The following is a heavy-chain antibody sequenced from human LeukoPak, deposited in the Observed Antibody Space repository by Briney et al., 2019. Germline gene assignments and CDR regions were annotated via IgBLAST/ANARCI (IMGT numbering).Heavy chain of an antibody. CDR2: ISSSSSYI. J-gene: IGHJ4*02. Sequence: GGSLRLSCAASGFTFSSYSMNWVRQAPGKGLEWVSSISSSSSYIYYADSVKGRFTISRDNAKNSLYLQMNSLRAEDTAVYYCAGDRNYYDSSGYAYWGQGTLVTVSS. CDR3: AGDRNYYDSSGYAY. D-gene: IGHD3-22*01. CDR1: GFTFSSYS. V-gene: IGHV3-21*01.